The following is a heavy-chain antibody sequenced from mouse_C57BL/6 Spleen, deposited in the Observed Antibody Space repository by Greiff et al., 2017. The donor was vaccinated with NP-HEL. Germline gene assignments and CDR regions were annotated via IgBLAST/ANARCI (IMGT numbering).Heavy chain of an antibody. CDR3: ARWWDYYGSSYWYFDV. V-gene: IGHV3-8*01. J-gene: IGHJ1*03. Sequence: VQLKESGPGLAKPSQTLSLTCSVTGYSITSDYWNWIRKFPGNKLEYMGYISYSGSTNYNPSLKSRISITRDTSKNQTYLQLNSVTTEDTATYYCARWWDYYGSSYWYFDVWGTGTTVTVSS. D-gene: IGHD1-1*01. CDR2: ISYSGST. CDR1: GYSITSDY.